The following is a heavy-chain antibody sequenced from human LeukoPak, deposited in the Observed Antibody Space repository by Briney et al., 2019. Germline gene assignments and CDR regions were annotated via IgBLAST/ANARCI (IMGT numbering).Heavy chain of an antibody. D-gene: IGHD4-23*01. J-gene: IGHJ5*02. V-gene: IGHV1-18*01. CDR2: ISAYNGNT. CDR1: GYTFTSYD. Sequence: ASVKVSCKASGYTFTSYDISWVRQAPGQGLEWMGWISAYNGNTNYAQKLQGRVTMTTDTSTSTAYMELRSLRSDDTAVYYCARGNSVEDTAWWFDPWGQGTLVTVSS. CDR3: ARGNSVEDTAWWFDP.